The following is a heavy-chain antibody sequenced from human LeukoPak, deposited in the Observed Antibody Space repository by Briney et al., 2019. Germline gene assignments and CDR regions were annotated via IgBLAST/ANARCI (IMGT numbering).Heavy chain of an antibody. V-gene: IGHV4-59*12. D-gene: IGHD2-15*01. CDR2: IYYSGST. CDR3: ADCSAGTCYS. Sequence: SETLSLTCTVSGGSISSYYWSWIRQPPGKGLEWIGYIYYSGSTNYNPSLKSRVTISVDTSKHQFSLRLSSVTAADTAVYYCADCSAGTCYSWGQGTLVTVSS. CDR1: GGSISSYY. J-gene: IGHJ4*02.